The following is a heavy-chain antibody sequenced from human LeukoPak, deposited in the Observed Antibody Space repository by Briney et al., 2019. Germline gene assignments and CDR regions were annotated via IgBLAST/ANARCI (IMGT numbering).Heavy chain of an antibody. D-gene: IGHD2-2*01. CDR1: GYTFTSYG. V-gene: IGHV1-18*01. J-gene: IGHJ6*04. CDR3: ARDGVVPAAMPRPGDYYYGMDV. CDR2: ISAYNGNT. Sequence: AASVKVSCKASGYTFTSYGISWVRQAPGQGLEWMGWISAYNGNTNYAQKLQGRVTMTTDTSTSTAYMELRSLRSDDTAVYYCARDGVVPAAMPRPGDYYYGMDVWGKGTTVTVSS.